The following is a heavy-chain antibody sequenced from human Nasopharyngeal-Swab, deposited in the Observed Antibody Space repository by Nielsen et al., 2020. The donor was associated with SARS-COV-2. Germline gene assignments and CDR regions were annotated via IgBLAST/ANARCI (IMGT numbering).Heavy chain of an antibody. CDR1: GFTFSRYG. Sequence: GGPLRLSCAASGFTFSRYGMHWVRQAPGKGLEWVAVIWYDGSNKYYADSVKGRFTIPRDNSKNTLYLQMNSLRAEDTAVYYCARGKEWLRFSIYYYYYGMDVWGQGTTVTVSS. CDR2: IWYDGSNK. CDR3: ARGKEWLRFSIYYYYYGMDV. D-gene: IGHD5-12*01. J-gene: IGHJ6*02. V-gene: IGHV3-33*01.